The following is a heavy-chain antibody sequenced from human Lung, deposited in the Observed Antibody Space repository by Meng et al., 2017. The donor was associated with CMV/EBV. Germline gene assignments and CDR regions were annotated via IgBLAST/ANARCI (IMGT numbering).Heavy chain of an antibody. CDR2: ISYDGSNN. Sequence: GESXKISXAASGFTFSSYAMHWLRQAPGKGLEWVAVISYDGSNNYYADSVKGRFTISRDNSKNTLYLQINSMRDEDSAVYYCARDNYGDYEDAFDIWGQGXMVTVSS. CDR3: ARDNYGDYEDAFDI. CDR1: GFTFSSYA. D-gene: IGHD4-17*01. V-gene: IGHV3-30-3*01. J-gene: IGHJ3*02.